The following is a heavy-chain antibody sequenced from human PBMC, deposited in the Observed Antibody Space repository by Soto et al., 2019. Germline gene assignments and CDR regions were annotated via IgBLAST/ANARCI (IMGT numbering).Heavy chain of an antibody. CDR2: ISGSGGST. V-gene: IGHV3-23*01. J-gene: IGHJ4*02. D-gene: IGHD1-26*01. CDR1: GFTFSSYA. Sequence: RLSCAASGFTFSSYAMSWVRQAPGKGLEWVSAISGSGGSTYYADSVKGRFTISRDNSKNTLYLQMNSLRAEDTAVYYCARGGAMGVDYWGQGTLVTVSS. CDR3: ARGGAMGVDY.